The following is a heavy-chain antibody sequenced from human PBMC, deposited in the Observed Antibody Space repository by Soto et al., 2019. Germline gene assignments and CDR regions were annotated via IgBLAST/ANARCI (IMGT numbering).Heavy chain of an antibody. CDR1: GINFRSYV. V-gene: IGHV3-23*01. J-gene: IGHJ4*02. Sequence: GGSLRLSCSASGINFRSYVIRVVRQAPGQGLDWVSAVGGGGSDTYDGDFVKGRFTVSRDDSKNTLYLHMSRLRVEDTAIYFCAKRQSFDFWSGYLHFFDYWGQGP. CDR3: AKRQSFDFWSGYLHFFDY. CDR2: VGGGGSDT. D-gene: IGHD3-3*01.